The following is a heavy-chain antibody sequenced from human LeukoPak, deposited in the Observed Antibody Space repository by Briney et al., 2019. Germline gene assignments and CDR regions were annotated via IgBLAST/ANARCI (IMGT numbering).Heavy chain of an antibody. V-gene: IGHV4-38-2*02. CDR3: ARDLRGGPLG. CDR2: IYHSGST. J-gene: IGHJ4*02. CDR1: GYSISSGYY. Sequence: PSEALSLTCTVSGYSISSGYYWGWIRQPPGKGLEWIGSIYHSGSTYYNPSLKSRVTISVDTSKNQFSLKLSSVTAADTAVYYCARDLRGGPLGWGQGTLVTASS. D-gene: IGHD3-10*01.